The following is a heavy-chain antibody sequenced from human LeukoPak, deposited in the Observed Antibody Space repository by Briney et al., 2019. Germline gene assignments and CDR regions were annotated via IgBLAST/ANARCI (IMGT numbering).Heavy chain of an antibody. J-gene: IGHJ4*02. V-gene: IGHV1-18*01. CDR1: GYTFTSYG. Sequence: ASVKVSCKASGYTFTSYGIRWVRQAPGQRLEWMGWISAYNGNTNYAQKLQGRVTMTTDTSTSTAYMELRSLRSDDTAVYYCARAGRYSGSYRGDYWGQGTLVTVSS. CDR3: ARAGRYSGSYRGDY. D-gene: IGHD1-26*01. CDR2: ISAYNGNT.